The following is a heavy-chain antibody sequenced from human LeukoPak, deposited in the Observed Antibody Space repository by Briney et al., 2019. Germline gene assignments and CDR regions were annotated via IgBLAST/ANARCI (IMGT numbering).Heavy chain of an antibody. CDR1: GASITSYF. J-gene: IGHJ3*02. CDR2: ISYSGNT. CDR3: ARADYGDHGTTFDI. Sequence: PSETLSLTCTVSGASITSYFWTWIRQPQGNGLDWIAYISYSGNTNYNPSLKSRVTISIDTSKNQFSLKLTSATAADTAMYYCARADYGDHGTTFDIWGQGTMVTVSS. D-gene: IGHD4-17*01. V-gene: IGHV4-59*01.